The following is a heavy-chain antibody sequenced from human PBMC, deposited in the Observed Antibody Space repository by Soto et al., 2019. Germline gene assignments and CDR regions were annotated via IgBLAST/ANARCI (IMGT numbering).Heavy chain of an antibody. J-gene: IGHJ4*02. Sequence: APVKVSCKASGYTFTGYYMHWVRQAPGQGLEWMGWINPNSGGTNYAQKFQGRVTMTRDTSISTAYTELSRLRSDDTAVYYCAKDLWELTMGFDYWGQGTLVTVSS. D-gene: IGHD1-26*01. V-gene: IGHV1-2*02. CDR1: GYTFTGYY. CDR3: AKDLWELTMGFDY. CDR2: INPNSGGT.